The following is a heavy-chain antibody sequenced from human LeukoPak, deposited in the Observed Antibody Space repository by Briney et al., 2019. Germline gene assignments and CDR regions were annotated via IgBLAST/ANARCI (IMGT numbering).Heavy chain of an antibody. Sequence: GGSLRLSCAASGFIVSHNYMTWVRQAPGKGLEWISVIYIDGTTYYSDSAKGRFTISRDNSNSLISLQMNNLTTEDTAVYYCAREKFDSWGQGTLVIVSP. V-gene: IGHV3-53*01. CDR1: GFIVSHNY. J-gene: IGHJ5*01. CDR2: IYIDGTT. CDR3: AREKFDS.